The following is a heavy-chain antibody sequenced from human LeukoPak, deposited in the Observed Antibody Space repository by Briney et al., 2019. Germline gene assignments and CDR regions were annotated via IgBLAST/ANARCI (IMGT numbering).Heavy chain of an antibody. D-gene: IGHD5-18*01. Sequence: QAGGSLRLSCAASGFTLSSYAMSWVRQAPGKGLEWVSAMSGSVGSTYYADSVKGRFTISRDNSKTTLYLQMNSLRAEDTAVYYCAKGAGVDTDGMDVWGQGTTVTVSS. V-gene: IGHV3-23*01. CDR3: AKGAGVDTDGMDV. J-gene: IGHJ6*02. CDR1: GFTLSSYA. CDR2: MSGSVGST.